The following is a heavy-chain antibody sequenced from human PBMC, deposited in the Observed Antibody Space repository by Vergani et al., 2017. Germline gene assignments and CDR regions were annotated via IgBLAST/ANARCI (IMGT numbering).Heavy chain of an antibody. CDR3: ARHATDEWLIKLGWSDP. D-gene: IGHD6-19*01. J-gene: IGHJ5*02. CDR2: IYYNGST. CDR1: GASIRSSNYY. Sequence: QLQLQESGPGLVQPSATLSLTCSVSGASIRSSNYYWGWIRQPPGKGLEWIASIYYNGSTYYNPSLKSRVTISVETSKNQFSLKLSSVTAADTAVYCCARHATDEWLIKLGWSDPWWQGILVTVSS. V-gene: IGHV4-39*01.